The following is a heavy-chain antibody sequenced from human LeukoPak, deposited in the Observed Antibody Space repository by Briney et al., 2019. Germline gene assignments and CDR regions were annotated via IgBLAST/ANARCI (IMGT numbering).Heavy chain of an antibody. Sequence: GGSLRLSCAASGFTFSSYWMSWVRQAPGKGLEWVANIKQDGSEKYYVDSVKGRFTISRDNAKNSLYLQMNSLRAEDTAVYYCARDSSPRPHYFDYWGQGTLVTVSS. CDR1: GFTFSSYW. V-gene: IGHV3-7*01. CDR2: IKQDGSEK. CDR3: ARDSSPRPHYFDY. J-gene: IGHJ4*02.